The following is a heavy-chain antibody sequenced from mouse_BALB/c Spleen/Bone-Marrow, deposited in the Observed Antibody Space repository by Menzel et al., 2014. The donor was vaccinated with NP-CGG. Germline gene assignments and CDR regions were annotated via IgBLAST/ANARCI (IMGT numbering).Heavy chain of an antibody. D-gene: IGHD2-3*01. Sequence: AGGGVDFSRYSMSWVRQAPGKGLEWIGEINPDSSTINYTPSLKDKFIISRDNAKKTLYLQMSKVRSEDTALYYCAXLGYYGGFAYWGQGTLVTVSA. CDR3: AXLGYYGGFAY. CDR1: GVDFSRYS. V-gene: IGHV4-1*02. J-gene: IGHJ3*01. CDR2: INPDSSTI.